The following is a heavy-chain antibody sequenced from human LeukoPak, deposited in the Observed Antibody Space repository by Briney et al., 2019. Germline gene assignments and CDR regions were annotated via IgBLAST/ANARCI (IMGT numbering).Heavy chain of an antibody. V-gene: IGHV3-7*01. CDR2: IKHDGSEK. CDR1: GFTFSSYW. D-gene: IGHD4-17*01. J-gene: IGHJ3*02. CDR3: ARGVTTGVDAFDI. Sequence: GGSLRLSCAASGFTFSSYWTTWVRQAPGKGLEWVANIKHDGSEKYYVDSVRGRFTISRDNAKNSLYLQMNSLRADDMAVYFCARGVTTGVDAFDIWGQGTMVTVSS.